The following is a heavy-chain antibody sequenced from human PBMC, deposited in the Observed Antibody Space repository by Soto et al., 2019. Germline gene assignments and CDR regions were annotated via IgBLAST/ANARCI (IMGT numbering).Heavy chain of an antibody. Sequence: LRLSCAASGFTVSSNYMSWVRQAPGKGLEWVSVIYSGGSTYYADSVKGRFTISRDNSKNTLYLQMNSLRAEDTAVYYCARDHGPYCSGGSCAPNWFDPWGQGTLVTVSS. CDR1: GFTVSSNY. CDR2: IYSGGST. J-gene: IGHJ5*02. V-gene: IGHV3-53*01. D-gene: IGHD2-15*01. CDR3: ARDHGPYCSGGSCAPNWFDP.